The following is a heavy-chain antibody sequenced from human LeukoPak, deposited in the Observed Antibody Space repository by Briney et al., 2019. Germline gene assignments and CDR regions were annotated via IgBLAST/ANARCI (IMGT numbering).Heavy chain of an antibody. CDR1: GFTFSSFG. J-gene: IGHJ6*03. CDR2: ISSSSSAI. CDR3: ARFPYMDV. Sequence: PGGSLRLSCAASGFTFSSFGMNWVRQAPGKGLEWVSYISSSSSAIYYAHSVKGRFTISRDNAKNSLYLHMNSLRAEDTAVYYCARFPYMDVWGKGTTVTVSS. V-gene: IGHV3-48*04.